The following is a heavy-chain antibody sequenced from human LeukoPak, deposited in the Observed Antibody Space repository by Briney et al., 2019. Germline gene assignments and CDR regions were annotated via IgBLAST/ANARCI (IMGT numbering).Heavy chain of an antibody. D-gene: IGHD3-16*01. J-gene: IGHJ4*02. CDR3: VGSLWGYQFGY. V-gene: IGHV3-66*02. CDR1: GFTVSSNY. CDR2: IYNTGAT. Sequence: PGGSLRLSCAASGFTVSSNYISWVRQAPEKGLEWVSVIYNTGATYYADSVKGRFTISRDNSKNAVYLQMNSLRTEDTAVYYCVGSLWGYQFGYWGQGPLVTVSS.